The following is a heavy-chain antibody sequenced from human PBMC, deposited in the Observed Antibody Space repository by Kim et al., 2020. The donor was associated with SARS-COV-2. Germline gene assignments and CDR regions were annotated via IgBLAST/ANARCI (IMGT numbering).Heavy chain of an antibody. Sequence: GGSLRLSCAASGFTVSSNYMSWVRQAPGKGLEWVSVIYSGGSTYYADSVKGRFTISRDNSKNTMYLQKNSVRAEDTAVYYCERGTNSGGFDYWGQGTLVTVSS. CDR1: GFTVSSNY. CDR3: ERGTNSGGFDY. D-gene: IGHD2-15*01. CDR2: IYSGGST. V-gene: IGHV3-66*01. J-gene: IGHJ4*02.